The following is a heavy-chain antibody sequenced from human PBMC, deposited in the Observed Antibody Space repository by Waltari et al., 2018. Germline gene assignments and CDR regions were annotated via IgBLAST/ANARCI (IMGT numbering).Heavy chain of an antibody. Sequence: VQLVETGGGLIQPGGSLRLSCAASGFTVSSNYMSWVRQAPGKGLEWMGGIIPIFGTANYAQKFQGRVTITADESTSTAYMELSSLRSEDTAVYYCAREEGSSWYRWFDPWGQGTLVTVSS. J-gene: IGHJ5*02. CDR2: IIPIFGTA. CDR3: AREEGSSWYRWFDP. CDR1: GFTVSSNY. D-gene: IGHD6-13*01. V-gene: IGHV1-69*01.